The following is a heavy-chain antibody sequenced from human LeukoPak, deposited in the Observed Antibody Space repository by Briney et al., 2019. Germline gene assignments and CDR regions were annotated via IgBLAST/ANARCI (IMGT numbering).Heavy chain of an antibody. CDR3: ARGGIAAADIDY. Sequence: GGSLRLSCAASGFTFSTYGMHWVRPAPGKGLEWVAVIWNDGSNKYYADSVKGRFTISRDISKNTLHLQMTSLRAEDTAIYYCARGGIAAADIDYWGQGTLVTVSS. D-gene: IGHD6-13*01. CDR2: IWNDGSNK. V-gene: IGHV3-33*01. J-gene: IGHJ4*02. CDR1: GFTFSTYG.